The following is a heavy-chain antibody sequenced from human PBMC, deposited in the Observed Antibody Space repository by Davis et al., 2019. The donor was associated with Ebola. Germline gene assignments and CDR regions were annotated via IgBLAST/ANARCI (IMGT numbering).Heavy chain of an antibody. CDR3: ARDRGPLGFDP. CDR2: IYYSGST. J-gene: IGHJ5*02. D-gene: IGHD3-10*01. Sequence: MPSETLSLTCTVSGGSISSYYWGWIRQPPGKGLEWIGSIYYSGSTYYNPSLKSRVTISVDTSKNQFSLKLSSVTAADTAVYYCARDRGPLGFDPWGQGTLVTVSS. CDR1: GGSISSYY. V-gene: IGHV4-39*02.